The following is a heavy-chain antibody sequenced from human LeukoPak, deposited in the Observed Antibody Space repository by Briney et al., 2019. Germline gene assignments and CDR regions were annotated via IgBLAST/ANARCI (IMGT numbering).Heavy chain of an antibody. Sequence: PSETLSLTCAVSGGSISSGGYSWSWIRRPPGKGLEWIGYIYHSGSTYYNPSLKSRVTISVDRSKNQFSLKLSSVTAADTAVYYCARDHCSSTSCYTGAFDIWGQGTMVTVSS. V-gene: IGHV4-30-2*01. CDR3: ARDHCSSTSCYTGAFDI. D-gene: IGHD2-2*02. CDR2: IYHSGST. CDR1: GGSISSGGYS. J-gene: IGHJ3*02.